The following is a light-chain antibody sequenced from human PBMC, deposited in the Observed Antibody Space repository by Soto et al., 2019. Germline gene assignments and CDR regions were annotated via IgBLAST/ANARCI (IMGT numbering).Light chain of an antibody. CDR1: EDISSY. Sequence: IQLTHSPSSLSASVGDRVTFTCRASEDISSYLVWYQQKPGAAPKLLIYAASALHSGVPSRFSGSGSGTDFTLTISSLHPEDFAVYFCQQFKNYPITFGQGTRLE. CDR3: QQFKNYPIT. J-gene: IGKJ5*01. CDR2: AAS. V-gene: IGKV1-9*01.